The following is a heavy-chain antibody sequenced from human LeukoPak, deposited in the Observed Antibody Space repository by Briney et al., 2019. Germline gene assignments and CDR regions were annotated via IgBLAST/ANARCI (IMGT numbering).Heavy chain of an antibody. V-gene: IGHV5-51*01. J-gene: IGHJ4*02. CDR1: GYSFTSYW. CDR2: IYPGDSDT. Sequence: GESLKISCKGSGYSFTSYWIGWVRQMPGKGLEWTGIIYPGDSDTRYSPSFQGQVTISADKSISTAYLQWSSLKASDTAMYYCARPVLTMVRGTRTGYYFDYWGQGTLVTVSS. CDR3: ARPVLTMVRGTRTGYYFDY. D-gene: IGHD3-10*01.